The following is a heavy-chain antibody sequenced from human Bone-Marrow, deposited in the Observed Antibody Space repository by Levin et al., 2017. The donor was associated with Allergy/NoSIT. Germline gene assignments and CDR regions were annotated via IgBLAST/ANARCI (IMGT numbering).Heavy chain of an antibody. V-gene: IGHV1-8*01. Sequence: GASVKVSCKASGYTFTSYDINWVRQATGQGLEWMGWMNPNSGNTGYAQKFQGRVTMTRNTSISTAYMELSSLRSEDTAVYYCARPLGYCSSTSCYHLSGSSTNYYYGMDVWGQGTTVTVSS. D-gene: IGHD2-2*01. CDR3: ARPLGYCSSTSCYHLSGSSTNYYYGMDV. CDR2: MNPNSGNT. J-gene: IGHJ6*02. CDR1: GYTFTSYD.